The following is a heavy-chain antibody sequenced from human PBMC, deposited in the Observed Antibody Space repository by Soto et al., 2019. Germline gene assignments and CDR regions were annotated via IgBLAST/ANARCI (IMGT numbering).Heavy chain of an antibody. J-gene: IGHJ3*02. V-gene: IGHV5-10-1*01. CDR3: ARHRIAADAFDI. Sequence: GESLKISCKGSGYSFTFYWISWVRQMPGKGLEWMGRIDTSDSHTNYSPSFQGHVSISADKSISTAYLQWSSLKASDTAMYYCARHRIAADAFDIWGQGTMVTVSS. CDR1: GYSFTFYW. D-gene: IGHD6-13*01. CDR2: IDTSDSHT.